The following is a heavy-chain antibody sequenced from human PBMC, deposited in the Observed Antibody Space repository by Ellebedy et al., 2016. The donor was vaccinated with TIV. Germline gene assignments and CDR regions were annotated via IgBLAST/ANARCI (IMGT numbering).Heavy chain of an antibody. Sequence: SVKVSCXASGGTFSSYAISWVRQAPGQGLEWMGRIIPILGIANYAQKFQGRVTITADKSTSTAYMELSSLRSEDTAVYYCATAIPFNPWGQGTLVTVSS. CDR3: ATAIPFNP. CDR2: IIPILGIA. V-gene: IGHV1-69*04. CDR1: GGTFSSYA. J-gene: IGHJ5*02.